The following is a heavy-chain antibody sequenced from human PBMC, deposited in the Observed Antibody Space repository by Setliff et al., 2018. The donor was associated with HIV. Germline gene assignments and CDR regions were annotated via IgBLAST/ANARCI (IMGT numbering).Heavy chain of an antibody. CDR2: FHYRGSP. CDR3: ARSVARDYWYFGH. CDR1: GDSFNNYH. V-gene: IGHV4-59*01. D-gene: IGHD6-6*01. Sequence: PSETLSLTCTVSGDSFNNYHWSWNRQPPGEGLEFLGFFHYRGSPIYNPSRKSRVKISVDTSKNQFSLNLTSVTAADTAVDYCARSVARDYWYFGHWGRGSLVTVSS. J-gene: IGHJ2*01.